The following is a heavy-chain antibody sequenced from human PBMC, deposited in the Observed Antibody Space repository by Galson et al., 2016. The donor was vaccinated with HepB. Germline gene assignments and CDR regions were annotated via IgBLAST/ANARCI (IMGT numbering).Heavy chain of an antibody. V-gene: IGHV3-33*01. CDR3: ARGVEDCSGGRCFPGGIDN. CDR2: IWYDGRDK. CDR1: GFIFSNYG. J-gene: IGHJ4*02. D-gene: IGHD2-15*01. Sequence: SLRLSCAASGFIFSNYGMHWVRQAPGKGLEWVAVIWYDGRDKYYADSVKGRFTISRDNFKNTLDLQMNSLRGEDTAVYYCARGVEDCSGGRCFPGGIDNWGQGTLVTVSS.